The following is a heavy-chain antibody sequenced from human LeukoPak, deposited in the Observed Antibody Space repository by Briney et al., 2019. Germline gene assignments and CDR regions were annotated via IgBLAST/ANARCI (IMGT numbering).Heavy chain of an antibody. CDR3: TTDTWYSAGH. D-gene: IGHD2-15*01. V-gene: IGHV3-7*03. Sequence: GGSLRLSCTASGFIFSGSWMAWIRQAPGKGLEWVAIIKKDGSEKYCVDSMKGRFTISGDNAKNSLFLQMNSLRAEDTAIYYCTTDTWYSAGHWGQGTLVTVSS. CDR2: IKKDGSEK. CDR1: GFIFSGSW. J-gene: IGHJ4*02.